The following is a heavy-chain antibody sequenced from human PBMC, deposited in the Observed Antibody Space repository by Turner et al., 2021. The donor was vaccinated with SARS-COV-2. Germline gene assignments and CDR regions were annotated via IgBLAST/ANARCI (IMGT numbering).Heavy chain of an antibody. CDR1: LGPVRSYA. D-gene: IGHD3-10*01. J-gene: IGHJ1*01. Sequence: HVQLVQSGAEVRKPGPSAQCSCKASLGPVRSYAISWVRQVPGLGLEGMGRIIPILGIASNTQKAQGRDTIAAEKSASTANMELSSLRCEETAVYYCARAMVRGVNAFAEYFQNWGQGTMVTVSS. V-gene: IGHV1-69*04. CDR2: IIPILGIA. CDR3: ARAMVRGVNAFAEYFQN.